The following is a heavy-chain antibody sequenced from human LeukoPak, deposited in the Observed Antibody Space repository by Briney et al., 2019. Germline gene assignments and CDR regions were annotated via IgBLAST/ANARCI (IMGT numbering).Heavy chain of an antibody. CDR1: GYTFTSYY. J-gene: IGHJ4*02. Sequence: GASVKVSCKASGYTFTSYYMHWVRQAPGQGLEWMGIINPSGGSTSYAQKFQGRVTMTRDTSTSTVYMELSSLRSEDTAVYYCFATTVTTACDYWGQGTLVTVSS. CDR2: INPSGGST. V-gene: IGHV1-46*01. D-gene: IGHD4-17*01. CDR3: FATTVTTACDY.